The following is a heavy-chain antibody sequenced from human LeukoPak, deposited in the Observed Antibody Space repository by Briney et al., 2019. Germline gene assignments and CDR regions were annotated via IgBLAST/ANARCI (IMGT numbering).Heavy chain of an antibody. D-gene: IGHD1-26*01. CDR3: ARDPGAGVIDY. Sequence: GGSLRLSCAASGFTFSSYSMNWVRQAPGKGLEWVSYISSSSSTIYYADSVKGRSTISRDNAKNSLYLQMNSLRAEDTAVYYCARDPGAGVIDYWGQGTLVTVSS. CDR2: ISSSSSTI. V-gene: IGHV3-48*01. J-gene: IGHJ4*02. CDR1: GFTFSSYS.